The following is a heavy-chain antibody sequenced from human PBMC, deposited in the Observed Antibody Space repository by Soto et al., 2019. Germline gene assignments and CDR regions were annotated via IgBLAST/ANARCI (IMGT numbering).Heavy chain of an antibody. D-gene: IGHD1-26*01. J-gene: IGHJ3*02. Sequence: QVQLVQSGAEVKTPGSSVKVSCKASGGTFSTYTTIWVRQAPGQGLEWMGRILPIVEITNIAQRLQGRVTITADKSTRTASLELSRRRSDATAVYYCTLGSWSAETFCIWGRGTMVTVAA. CDR3: TLGSWSAETFCI. V-gene: IGHV1-69*02. CDR1: GGTFSTYT. CDR2: ILPIVEIT.